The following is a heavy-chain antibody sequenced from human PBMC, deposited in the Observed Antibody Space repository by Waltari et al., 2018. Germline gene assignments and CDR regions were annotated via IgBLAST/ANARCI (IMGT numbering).Heavy chain of an antibody. J-gene: IGHJ4*02. V-gene: IGHV4-4*07. D-gene: IGHD6-13*01. CDR1: GGSISGYS. Sequence: QVQLQESDPGLVKPSETLSLTCTVSGGSISGYSWSWIRQPAGKGLEWIGRVYTSGSTYYNPSLKSRVTMSVDTSKNQFSLKLSSVTAADTAVYYCAREGQQLVTFDYWGQGTLVTVSS. CDR2: VYTSGST. CDR3: AREGQQLVTFDY.